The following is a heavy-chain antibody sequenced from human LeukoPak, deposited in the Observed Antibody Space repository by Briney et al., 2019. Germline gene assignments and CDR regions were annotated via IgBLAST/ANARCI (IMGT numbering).Heavy chain of an antibody. V-gene: IGHV3-23*01. J-gene: IGHJ4*02. D-gene: IGHD2-21*02. CDR1: GFNFANHA. CDR3: VREDTPATANY. Sequence: GGSLRLSCAASGFNFANHAMSWVRQTPGKGLEWVSATSGGGDITYYADSVTGRFTISRDNSKDTLFLQMHSLRPGDTAVYYCVREDTPATANYWGQGTLVTISS. CDR2: TSGGGDIT.